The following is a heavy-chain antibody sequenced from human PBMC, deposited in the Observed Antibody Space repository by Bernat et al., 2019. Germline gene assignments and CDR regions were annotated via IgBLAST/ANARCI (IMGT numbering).Heavy chain of an antibody. CDR3: AKDMDYGDQGWFDP. Sequence: EVQLLESGGGLVQPGGSLRLSCAASGFTFSSYAMSWVRQAPGKVLEWVSAISGSGGSTYNVDSVKGQFTISRDNSKNTLYLQMNSLRAEDTSVYYCAKDMDYGDQGWFDPWGQGTLVTVSS. D-gene: IGHD4-17*01. CDR2: ISGSGGST. CDR1: GFTFSSYA. V-gene: IGHV3-23*01. J-gene: IGHJ5*02.